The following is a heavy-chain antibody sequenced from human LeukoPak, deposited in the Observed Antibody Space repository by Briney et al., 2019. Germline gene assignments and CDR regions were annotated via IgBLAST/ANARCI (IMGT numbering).Heavy chain of an antibody. CDR3: AKDSYGSVFDY. D-gene: IGHD5-18*01. Sequence: GGSLRLSCAASGFTFSSYAMSWVRQAPGKGLEWVSAISGSGGSIYYADSVKGRFTTSRDNSKNTLYLQMNSLRAEDTAVYYCAKDSYGSVFDYWGQGTLVTVSS. J-gene: IGHJ4*02. CDR1: GFTFSSYA. V-gene: IGHV3-23*01. CDR2: ISGSGGSI.